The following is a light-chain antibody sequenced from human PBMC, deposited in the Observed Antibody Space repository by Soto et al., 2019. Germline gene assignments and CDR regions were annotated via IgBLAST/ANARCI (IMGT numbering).Light chain of an antibody. Sequence: EIVLTQSPATLSLFPGERATLSCRASQSITTYLAWYQQKPGQSPRLLIYDASNRATGIPARFSGSGSGTDFTLTISSLEPEDFAIYYCQQRSNWGFGQGTRLEIK. J-gene: IGKJ5*01. CDR2: DAS. V-gene: IGKV3-11*01. CDR1: QSITTY. CDR3: QQRSNWG.